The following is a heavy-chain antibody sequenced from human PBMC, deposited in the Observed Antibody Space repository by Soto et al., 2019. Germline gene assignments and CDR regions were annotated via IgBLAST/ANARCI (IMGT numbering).Heavy chain of an antibody. CDR2: IYYSGST. V-gene: IGHV4-39*01. Sequence: PSETLSLTCTVSGGSISSSSYYWGWIRQPPGKGLEWIGSIYYSGSTYYNPSLKSRVTISVDTSKNQFSLKLSSVTVVDTAVYYCATLGYCSGGSCYSGVDYWGQGTLVTVSS. CDR3: ATLGYCSGGSCYSGVDY. CDR1: GGSISSSSYY. D-gene: IGHD2-15*01. J-gene: IGHJ4*02.